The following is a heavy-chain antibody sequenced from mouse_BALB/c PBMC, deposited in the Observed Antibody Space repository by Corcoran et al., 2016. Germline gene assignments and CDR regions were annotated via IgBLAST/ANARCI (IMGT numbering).Heavy chain of an antibody. CDR3: ARDYGSSYSYWYFDV. V-gene: IGHV1S136*01. CDR2: INPYNDGT. Sequence: EVQLQQSGPELVKPGASVKMSCKASGYTFTSYVMYWVKQKPGQGLEWIGYINPYNDGTKYNEKFKGKATLTSDKSSSTAYMELSSLTSEDSAVYYCARDYGSSYSYWYFDVWGAGTTVTVSS. J-gene: IGHJ1*01. D-gene: IGHD1-1*01. CDR1: GYTFTSYV.